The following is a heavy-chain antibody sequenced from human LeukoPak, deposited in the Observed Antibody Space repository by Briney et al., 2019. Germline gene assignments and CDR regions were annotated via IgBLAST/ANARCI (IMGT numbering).Heavy chain of an antibody. CDR3: TADKKLGDFDY. Sequence: ASVKVSCKASGYTFTDYYMHWVRQAPGQGLEWMGRINPNSGGTNYAQKFQGRVTMTRDTSIGIGYMELSRLKSDDTAIYYCTADKKLGDFDYWGQGTLVTVSS. D-gene: IGHD7-27*01. V-gene: IGHV1-2*06. CDR2: INPNSGGT. CDR1: GYTFTDYY. J-gene: IGHJ4*02.